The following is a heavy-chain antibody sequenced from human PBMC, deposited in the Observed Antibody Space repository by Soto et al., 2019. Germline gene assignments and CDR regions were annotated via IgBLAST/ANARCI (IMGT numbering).Heavy chain of an antibody. Sequence: QVQLQESGPGLVKPSETLSLTCTVSGGTISSWYWSWIRQPPGKGLEWIGYIYYSGSTNCNPSLKSRSTISVDTSKNQSSLKLSPVTAADTAVYYCARRYGSAIDYWGQGTLVTVSS. CDR2: IYYSGST. V-gene: IGHV4-59*08. CDR1: GGTISSWY. CDR3: ARRYGSAIDY. J-gene: IGHJ4*02. D-gene: IGHD1-26*01.